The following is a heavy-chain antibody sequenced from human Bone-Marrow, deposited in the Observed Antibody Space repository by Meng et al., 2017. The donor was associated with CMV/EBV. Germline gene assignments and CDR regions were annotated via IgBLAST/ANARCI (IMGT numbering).Heavy chain of an antibody. CDR2: IYYSGST. Sequence: GSLKLPCAGSGFTFSSYGMHWIRQPPGKGLEWIGYIYYSGSTNYNPSLKSRVTISVDTSKNQFSLKLSPVTAADTAVYYCARETIVVVPAATSYYFDYWGQGTLVTVSS. CDR1: GFTFSSYG. CDR3: ARETIVVVPAATSYYFDY. D-gene: IGHD2-2*01. V-gene: IGHV4-59*01. J-gene: IGHJ4*02.